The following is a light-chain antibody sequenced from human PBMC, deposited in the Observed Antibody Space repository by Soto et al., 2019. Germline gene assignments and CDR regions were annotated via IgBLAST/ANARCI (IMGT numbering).Light chain of an antibody. CDR1: QTVSRN. CDR3: QQYFSSPWP. J-gene: IGKJ1*01. CDR2: GAS. Sequence: EVVMTQSPATLSVSPGERATLSCRASQTVSRNLAWYQQKPGQAPRLLIYGASSRATDIPDRISGSGSGTDFTLAISRLEPEDFAVYYCQQYFSSPWPFGQGTKVDIK. V-gene: IGKV3-20*01.